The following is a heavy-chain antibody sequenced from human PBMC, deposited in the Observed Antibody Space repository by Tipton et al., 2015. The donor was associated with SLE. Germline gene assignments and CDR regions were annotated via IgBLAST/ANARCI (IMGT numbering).Heavy chain of an antibody. D-gene: IGHD2-21*01. CDR3: ARQIGLFYYYMDV. Sequence: TLSLTCDVSGYSISSGYYWGWIRQSPGKGLEWIGYIYYSGNTNYNPSLKSRVTISVDTSKNQFSLKLSSVTAADTAVYYCARQIGLFYYYMDVWGKGTTVTVSS. V-gene: IGHV4-38-2*01. CDR2: IYYSGNT. CDR1: GYSISSGYY. J-gene: IGHJ6*03.